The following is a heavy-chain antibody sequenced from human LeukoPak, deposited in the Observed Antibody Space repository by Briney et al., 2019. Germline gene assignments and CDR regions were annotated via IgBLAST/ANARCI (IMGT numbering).Heavy chain of an antibody. J-gene: IGHJ4*02. CDR3: ARDRGTMVRGVTDDY. CDR2: ISAYNDNT. D-gene: IGHD3-10*01. Sequence: ASVKVSCKTSGYTFTSYAISWVRQAPGQGLEWMGWISAYNDNTNYAQSLQGRVTMTTDTSTSTAYMELRSLRSDDTAVYYCARDRGTMVRGVTDDYWGQGTLVTVSS. CDR1: GYTFTSYA. V-gene: IGHV1-18*04.